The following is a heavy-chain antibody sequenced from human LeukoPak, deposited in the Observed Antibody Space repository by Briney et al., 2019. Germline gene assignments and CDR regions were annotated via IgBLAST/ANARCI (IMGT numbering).Heavy chain of an antibody. CDR3: ASTTIAEAGTRGGYFDY. D-gene: IGHD6-13*01. J-gene: IGHJ4*02. CDR1: GFTFSDYS. Sequence: KPGGSLRLSCAASGFTFSDYSMSWIRQAPGKGLEWVSYITGSSSYTKYADSVKGRFTISRDNAKNSLYLQMNSLRAEDTAVYYCASTTIAEAGTRGGYFDYWGQGTLVTVSS. CDR2: ITGSSSYT. V-gene: IGHV3-11*06.